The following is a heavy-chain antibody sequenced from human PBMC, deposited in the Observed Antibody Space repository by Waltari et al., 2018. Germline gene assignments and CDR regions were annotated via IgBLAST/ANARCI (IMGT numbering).Heavy chain of an antibody. J-gene: IGHJ6*02. CDR2: INHSGST. V-gene: IGHV4-34*01. CDR1: GGSFSGYY. Sequence: QVQLQQWGAGLLKPSETLSLTCAVYGGSFSGYYWSWIRQPPGKGLEWIGEINHSGSTNYNPSLKSRVTISVDTSKNQFSLKLSSVTAADTAVYYCARGSPITMVRGVIPHYYYYGMDVWGQGTTVIVSS. D-gene: IGHD3-10*01. CDR3: ARGSPITMVRGVIPHYYYYGMDV.